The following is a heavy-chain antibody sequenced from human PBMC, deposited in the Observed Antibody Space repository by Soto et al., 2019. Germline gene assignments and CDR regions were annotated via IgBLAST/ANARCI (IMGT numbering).Heavy chain of an antibody. D-gene: IGHD3-10*01. CDR3: AKGRVTMVRGVFDY. Sequence: VQLLESAGGLVQPGKSLRLSCATSGFTFSSYGMHWVRQAPGKGLEWVAVISYDGSNKYYADSVKGRFTISRDNSKNTLYLQMNSLRAEDTAVYYCAKGRVTMVRGVFDYWGQGTLVTVSS. CDR1: GFTFSSYG. V-gene: IGHV3-30*18. CDR2: ISYDGSNK. J-gene: IGHJ4*02.